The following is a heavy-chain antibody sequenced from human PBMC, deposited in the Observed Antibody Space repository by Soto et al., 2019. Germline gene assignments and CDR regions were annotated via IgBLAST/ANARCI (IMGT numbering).Heavy chain of an antibody. Sequence: PSETLSLTCTVSGGSISSYYWSWIRQPPGKGLEWIGYIYYSGSTNYNPSLKSRVTISVDTPKNQFSLKLSSVTAADTAVYYCARVTYYDFWSGSLFDYWGQGTLVTVSS. D-gene: IGHD3-3*01. CDR3: ARVTYYDFWSGSLFDY. J-gene: IGHJ4*02. CDR2: IYYSGST. CDR1: GGSISSYY. V-gene: IGHV4-59*01.